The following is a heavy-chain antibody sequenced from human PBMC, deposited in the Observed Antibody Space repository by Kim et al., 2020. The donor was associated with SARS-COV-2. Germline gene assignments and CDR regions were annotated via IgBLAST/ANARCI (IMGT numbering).Heavy chain of an antibody. D-gene: IGHD6-13*01. J-gene: IGHJ5*02. Sequence: GGSLRLSCAASGFTFSSYWMHWVRQAPGKGLVWVSRINSDGSSTSYADSVKGRFTISRDNAKNTLYLQMNSLRAEDTAVYYCARAGSSSWYWFDPWGQGTLVTVSS. CDR3: ARAGSSSWYWFDP. V-gene: IGHV3-74*01. CDR1: GFTFSSYW. CDR2: INSDGSST.